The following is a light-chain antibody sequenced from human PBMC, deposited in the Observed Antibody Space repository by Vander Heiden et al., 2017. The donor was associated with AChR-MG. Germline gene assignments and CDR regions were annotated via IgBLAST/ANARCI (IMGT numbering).Light chain of an antibody. CDR2: AAS. J-gene: IGKJ1*01. CDR1: QGISNS. Sequence: DIQMTQSPSSLSASVGDRVTITCRASQGISNSLAWYQQKPGRAPKLLLYAASRLESGVPSRFSGSGSGTDYTLTISSLQPEDFATYYCQQDDSTLGTFGQGTKVDIK. CDR3: QQDDSTLGT. V-gene: IGKV1-NL1*01.